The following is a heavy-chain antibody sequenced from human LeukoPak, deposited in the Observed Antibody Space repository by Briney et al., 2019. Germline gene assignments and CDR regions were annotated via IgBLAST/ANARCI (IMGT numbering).Heavy chain of an antibody. Sequence: GGSLRLSCAASGFTFSSYAMSWVRQAPGKGLEWVSVISGSGGSTYYADSVKGRFTISRDNAKNSLYLQMNSLRAEDTAVYYCARDRVLGFQHWGQGTLVTVSS. D-gene: IGHD6-6*01. J-gene: IGHJ1*01. CDR3: ARDRVLGFQH. CDR2: ISGSGGST. CDR1: GFTFSSYA. V-gene: IGHV3-23*01.